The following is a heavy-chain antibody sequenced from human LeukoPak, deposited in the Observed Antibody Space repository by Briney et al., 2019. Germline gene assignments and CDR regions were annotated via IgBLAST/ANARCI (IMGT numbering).Heavy chain of an antibody. CDR1: GYTFTSYA. J-gene: IGHJ5*02. D-gene: IGHD5-24*01. CDR3: VVGLQSGWFDP. CDR2: INTNTGNP. V-gene: IGHV7-4-1*02. Sequence: ASVKVSCTASGYTFTSYAMNWVRQAPRQGLEWMGWINTNTGNPTYAQGFTGRFVFSLDTSVSTAYLQISSLKAEDTAVYYCVVGLQSGWFDPWGQGTLVTVSS.